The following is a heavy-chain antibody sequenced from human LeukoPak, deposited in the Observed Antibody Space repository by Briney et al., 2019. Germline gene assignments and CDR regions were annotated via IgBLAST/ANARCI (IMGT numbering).Heavy chain of an antibody. CDR1: GYTFTTYG. V-gene: IGHV1-18*01. D-gene: IGHD3-22*01. CDR3: ASPGYDSSGYSYDY. J-gene: IGHJ4*02. CDR2: IGPYNGNT. Sequence: ASVKVSCKASGYTFTTYGISWVRQAPGQGLEWMGWIGPYNGNTNYAQKFQGRVTITADESTSTAYMELSSLRSEDTAVYYCASPGYDSSGYSYDYWGQGTLVTVSS.